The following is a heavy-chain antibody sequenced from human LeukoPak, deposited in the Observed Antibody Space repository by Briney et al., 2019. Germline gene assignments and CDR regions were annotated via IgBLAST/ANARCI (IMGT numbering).Heavy chain of an antibody. V-gene: IGHV4-39*01. CDR1: GGSISSSSYY. J-gene: IGHJ3*02. Sequence: SETLSLTCTVSGGSISSSSYYWGWIRQPPGKGLEWIGSIYYSGSTYYNPSLKSRVTMSVDTSKNQFSLRLSSVTAADTAVYYCARHLADFWSGDDAFDIWGQGTMVTVSS. CDR2: IYYSGST. D-gene: IGHD3-3*01. CDR3: ARHLADFWSGDDAFDI.